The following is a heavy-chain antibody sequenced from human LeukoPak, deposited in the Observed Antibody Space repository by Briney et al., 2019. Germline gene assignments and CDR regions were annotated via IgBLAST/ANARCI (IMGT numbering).Heavy chain of an antibody. CDR2: ISYDGGNK. CDR1: GFTFSSYA. D-gene: IGHD4-17*01. V-gene: IGHV3-30-3*01. CDR3: ARFYGDYGYYFDY. Sequence: GGSLRLSCAASGFTFSSYAMHWVRQAPGKGLEWVAVISYDGGNKYYADSVKGRFTISRDNSKNTLYLQMNSLRAEDTAVYYCARFYGDYGYYFDYWGQGTLVTVSS. J-gene: IGHJ4*02.